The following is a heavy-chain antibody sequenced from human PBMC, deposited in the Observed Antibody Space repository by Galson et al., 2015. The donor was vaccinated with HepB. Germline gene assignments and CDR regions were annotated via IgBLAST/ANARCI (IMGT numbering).Heavy chain of an antibody. V-gene: IGHV1-3*01. CDR3: ARDGPDSSGWYYFDY. Sequence: SVKVSCKASGYTFTSYAMHWVRQAPGQRLEWMGWINAGNGNTKYSQKFQGRVTITRDTSASTAYMELSSLRSEDTAVYYCARDGPDSSGWYYFDYWGQGTLVTVSS. CDR1: GYTFTSYA. J-gene: IGHJ4*02. D-gene: IGHD6-19*01. CDR2: INAGNGNT.